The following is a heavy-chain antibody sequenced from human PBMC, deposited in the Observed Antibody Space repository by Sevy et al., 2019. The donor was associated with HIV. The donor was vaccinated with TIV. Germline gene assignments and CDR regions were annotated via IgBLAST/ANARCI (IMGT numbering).Heavy chain of an antibody. Sequence: GGCLRLSCAASGFPFSNYAMTWLRQAPGKGLEWVSITSKDGGSTYYADSVKGRFIISRDNSKNTLYLQMSSLRAEATAIYYSATLFLEGCWGYWGQGTLVTVSS. CDR1: GFPFSNYA. V-gene: IGHV3-23*01. CDR2: TSKDGGST. J-gene: IGHJ4*02. CDR3: ATLFLEGCWGY. D-gene: IGHD3-3*01.